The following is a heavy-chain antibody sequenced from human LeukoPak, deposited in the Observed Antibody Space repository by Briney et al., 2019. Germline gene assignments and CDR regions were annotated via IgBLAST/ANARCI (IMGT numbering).Heavy chain of an antibody. D-gene: IGHD4-11*01. CDR2: IYYSGST. V-gene: IGHV4-39*07. J-gene: IGHJ3*02. CDR3: AREPYTVTPLDAFDI. Sequence: SETLSLTCTVSGGSISSSSYCWGWIRQPPGKGLEWIGSIYYSGSTYYNPSLKSRVTISVDTSKNQFSLKLSSVTAADTAVYYCAREPYTVTPLDAFDIWGQGTMVTVSS. CDR1: GGSISSSSYC.